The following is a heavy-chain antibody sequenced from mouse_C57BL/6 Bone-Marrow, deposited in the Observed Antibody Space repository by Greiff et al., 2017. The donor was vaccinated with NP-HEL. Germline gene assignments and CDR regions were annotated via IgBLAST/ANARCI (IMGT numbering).Heavy chain of an antibody. J-gene: IGHJ4*01. CDR1: GYTFTSYW. Sequence: QVQLQQPGAELVRPGTSVKLSCKASGYTFTSYWMHWVKQRPGQGLEWIGVIDPSDSYTNYNQKFKGKATLTVDTSSSTAYMQLSSLTSEASAVYCGAREPPKDYAMDYWGQGTSVTVSS. V-gene: IGHV1-59*01. CDR3: AREPPKDYAMDY. CDR2: IDPSDSYT.